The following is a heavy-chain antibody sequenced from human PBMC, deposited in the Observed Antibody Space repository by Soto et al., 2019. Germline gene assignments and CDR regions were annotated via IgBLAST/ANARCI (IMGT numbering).Heavy chain of an antibody. Sequence: SVKVSCKASGGTFSSYAISWVRQAPGQGLEWMGGIIPIFGTANYAQKFQGRVTITADKSTSTAYMELSSLRSEDTAVYYCARDKGYSSSWYEHFDYWGQGTLVTVSS. J-gene: IGHJ4*02. D-gene: IGHD6-13*01. V-gene: IGHV1-69*06. CDR2: IIPIFGTA. CDR3: ARDKGYSSSWYEHFDY. CDR1: GGTFSSYA.